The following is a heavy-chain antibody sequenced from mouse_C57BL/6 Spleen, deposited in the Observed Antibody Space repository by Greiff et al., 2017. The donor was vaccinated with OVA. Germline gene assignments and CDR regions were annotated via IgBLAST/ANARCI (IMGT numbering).Heavy chain of an antibody. CDR2: INPSSGYT. Sequence: QVHVKQSGAELAKPGASVKLSCKASGYTFTSYWMHWVKQRPGQGLEWIGYINPSSGYTKYNQKFKDKATLTADKSSSTAYMQLSSLTYEDSAVYYCARFHYDYGFAYWGQGTLVTVSA. CDR1: GYTFTSYW. J-gene: IGHJ3*01. V-gene: IGHV1-7*01. D-gene: IGHD2-4*01. CDR3: ARFHYDYGFAY.